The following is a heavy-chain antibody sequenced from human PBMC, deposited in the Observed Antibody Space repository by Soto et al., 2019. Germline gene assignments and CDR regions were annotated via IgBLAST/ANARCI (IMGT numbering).Heavy chain of an antibody. CDR2: TYYRSKWYN. V-gene: IGHV6-1*01. CDR3: AGGPDTSGSYYFYY. J-gene: IGHJ4*02. Sequence: QVQLLQSGPGLVKPSQTLSLTCAISGDSVSSNSAAWNWIRQSPSRVLEWLGRTYYRSKWYNDYAVSVQSRITINPDTSKNQFSLQLNSVTPEDTAVYYCAGGPDTSGSYYFYYWGQGTLVTVSS. D-gene: IGHD1-26*01. CDR1: GDSVSSNSAA.